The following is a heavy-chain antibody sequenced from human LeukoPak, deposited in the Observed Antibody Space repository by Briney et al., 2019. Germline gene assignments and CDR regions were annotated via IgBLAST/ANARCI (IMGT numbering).Heavy chain of an antibody. CDR1: GFTFSSYW. CDR3: YYDILTGYPNIDAFDI. D-gene: IGHD3-9*01. J-gene: IGHJ3*02. V-gene: IGHV3-7*03. Sequence: GGSLRLSCAASGFTFSSYWMSWVRQAPGKGLEWVANIKQDGSEKYYVDSVKGRFTISRDNAKNSLYLQMNSLKTEDTAVYYCYYDILTGYPNIDAFDIWGQGTMVTVSS. CDR2: IKQDGSEK.